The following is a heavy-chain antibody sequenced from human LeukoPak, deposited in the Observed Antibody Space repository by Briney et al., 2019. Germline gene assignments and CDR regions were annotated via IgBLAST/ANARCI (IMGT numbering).Heavy chain of an antibody. J-gene: IGHJ4*02. Sequence: GESLKISCKASGYSFTSYWIGWVRQMPGKGLEWMGIIYPGDSDTRYRPSFQGQVTISADKSISTAYLQWSSLKASDTAMYYCATTMVRGVIITPFDYWGQGTLVTVSS. CDR2: IYPGDSDT. CDR1: GYSFTSYW. CDR3: ATTMVRGVIITPFDY. V-gene: IGHV5-51*01. D-gene: IGHD3-10*01.